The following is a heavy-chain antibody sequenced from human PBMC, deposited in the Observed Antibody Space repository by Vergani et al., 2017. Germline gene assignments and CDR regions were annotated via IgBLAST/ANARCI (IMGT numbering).Heavy chain of an antibody. Sequence: EVQLLESGGGLVQPGGSLRLSCAASGFTFSSYSMNWVRQAPGKGLEWASYISSSSSTIYYADSVKGRFTISRDNAKNSLYLQMNSLRAEDTAVYYCARDSGYYGGFDYWGQGTLVTVSS. CDR1: GFTFSSYS. CDR3: ARDSGYYGGFDY. CDR2: ISSSSSTI. J-gene: IGHJ4*02. V-gene: IGHV3-48*01. D-gene: IGHD3-22*01.